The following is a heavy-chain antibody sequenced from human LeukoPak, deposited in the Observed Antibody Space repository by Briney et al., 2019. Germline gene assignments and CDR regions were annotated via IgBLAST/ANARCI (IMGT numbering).Heavy chain of an antibody. CDR1: GVTFSRFW. J-gene: IGHJ4*02. D-gene: IGHD6-19*01. Sequence: GGSLRLSCAASGVTFSRFWMNWVRQAPGKGLEWLAIIKQDGSEKYYVDSVRGRFAISTGSAENSLYLQMNSLRAEDTAVYYCAGGSGWLTDYWGQGTLVTVSS. CDR3: AGGSGWLTDY. CDR2: IKQDGSEK. V-gene: IGHV3-7*01.